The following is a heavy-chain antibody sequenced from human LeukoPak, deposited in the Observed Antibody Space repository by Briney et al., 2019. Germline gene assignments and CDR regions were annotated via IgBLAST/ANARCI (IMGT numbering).Heavy chain of an antibody. CDR2: ISGYNGKT. D-gene: IGHD6-19*01. Sequence: ASVKVSCKASGYTFTSYGISWVRQAPGQGLEWMGWISGYNGKTNYAQMLQGRVTMTTDTSTSTAYMELRSLRSDDTAVYYRARDRLSSSDRGGGYAFDIWGQGTMVAVSS. CDR3: ARDRLSSSDRGGGYAFDI. V-gene: IGHV1-18*01. CDR1: GYTFTSYG. J-gene: IGHJ3*02.